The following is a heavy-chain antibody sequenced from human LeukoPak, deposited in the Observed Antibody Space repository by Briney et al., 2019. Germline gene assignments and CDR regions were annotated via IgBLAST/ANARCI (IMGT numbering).Heavy chain of an antibody. Sequence: GGSLRLSCAASGFTFNNYAMSWVRQAPGKGLEWVSFFNGSGSSTYYAHSVKGRFTISRDNSKNTLYLQLDSLKSEDTALYYCAKEGSYGDYDYWGQGTLVTVSS. D-gene: IGHD4-17*01. J-gene: IGHJ4*02. CDR3: AKEGSYGDYDY. V-gene: IGHV3-23*01. CDR1: GFTFNNYA. CDR2: FNGSGSST.